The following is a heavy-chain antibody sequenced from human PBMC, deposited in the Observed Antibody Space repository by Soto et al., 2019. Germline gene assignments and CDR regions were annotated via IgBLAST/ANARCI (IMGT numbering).Heavy chain of an antibody. D-gene: IGHD6-19*01. J-gene: IGHJ4*02. CDR1: GGSISSYY. CDR2: IYYSGST. Sequence: QVQLQESGPGLVKPSETLSLTCTVSGGSISSYYWSWIRQPPGKGLEWIGYIYYSGSTNYNPSLRRRVTISVDTSKNQFSLKLSSVTAADTAVYYCARTLGYSSGWLVFDYWGQGTLVTVSS. CDR3: ARTLGYSSGWLVFDY. V-gene: IGHV4-59*08.